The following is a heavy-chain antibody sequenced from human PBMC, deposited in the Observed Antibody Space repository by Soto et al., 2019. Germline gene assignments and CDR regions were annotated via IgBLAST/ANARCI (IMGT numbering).Heavy chain of an antibody. CDR3: AKSTVPLWFGELFS. CDR1: GFTFSSYA. CDR2: ISGSGGST. D-gene: IGHD3-10*01. J-gene: IGHJ5*02. Sequence: EVQLLESGGGLVQPGGSLRLSCAASGFTFSSYAMSWVRQAPGKGLEWVSAISGSGGSTYYADSVKGRFTISRDNSKHHLYLQMNSLRAEDTAVYYRAKSTVPLWFGELFSWGQGTLVTVSS. V-gene: IGHV3-23*01.